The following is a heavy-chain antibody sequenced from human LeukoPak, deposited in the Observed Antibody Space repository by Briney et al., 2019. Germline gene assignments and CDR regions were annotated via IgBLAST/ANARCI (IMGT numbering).Heavy chain of an antibody. V-gene: IGHV3-48*04. CDR1: GFTFSSYS. D-gene: IGHD6-13*01. CDR3: ARDAGSSWSNNWFDP. Sequence: GGSLRLSCAASGFTFSSYSMNWVRQAPGKGLEWVSYISSSSGSIYYADSVKGRFTISRDNAKNSLYLQMSSLRAEDTAVYYCARDAGSSWSNNWFDPWGQGTLVTVSS. CDR2: ISSSSGSI. J-gene: IGHJ5*02.